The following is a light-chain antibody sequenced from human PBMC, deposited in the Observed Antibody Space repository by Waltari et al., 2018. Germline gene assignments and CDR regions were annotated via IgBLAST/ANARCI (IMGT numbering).Light chain of an antibody. CDR1: RGLTNY. CDR2: AAS. V-gene: IGKV1-27*01. CDR3: QQYDSVPPT. J-gene: IGKJ1*01. Sequence: DIQMTQSPSSLSASVGDRVTITCRASRGLTNYLVWYQQKPGKVPNFLIFAASTLRSGVPSRLSASGAGSDFTLTISSLQPEDAATYYCQQYDSVPPTFGQGTKVDIK.